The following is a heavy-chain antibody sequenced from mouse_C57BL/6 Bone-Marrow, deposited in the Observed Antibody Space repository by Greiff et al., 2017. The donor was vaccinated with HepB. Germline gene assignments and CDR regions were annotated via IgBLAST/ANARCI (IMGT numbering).Heavy chain of an antibody. J-gene: IGHJ3*01. Sequence: VQLQQSGAELVRPGPSVKVSCKASGYAFTNYLIEWVKQRPGQGLEWIGVINPGSGGTNYNEKFKGKATLTADKSSSTAYMQLSSLTSEDSAVYFCARNRYYYGSSSFAYWGQGTLVTVSA. D-gene: IGHD1-1*01. CDR3: ARNRYYYGSSSFAY. CDR2: INPGSGGT. V-gene: IGHV1-54*01. CDR1: GYAFTNYL.